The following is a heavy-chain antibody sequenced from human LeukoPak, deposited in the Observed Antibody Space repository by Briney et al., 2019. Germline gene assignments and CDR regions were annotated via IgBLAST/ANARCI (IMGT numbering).Heavy chain of an antibody. CDR3: ARDIEQLVPDY. V-gene: IGHV3-74*01. CDR1: GFTFGSYW. D-gene: IGHD6-6*01. CDR2: INSDGSST. J-gene: IGHJ4*02. Sequence: GGSLRLSCAASGFTFGSYWMHWVRQAPGKGLVWVSRINSDGSSTSYADSVKGRFTISRDNAKNTLYLQMNSLRAEDTAVYYCARDIEQLVPDYWGQGTLVTVSS.